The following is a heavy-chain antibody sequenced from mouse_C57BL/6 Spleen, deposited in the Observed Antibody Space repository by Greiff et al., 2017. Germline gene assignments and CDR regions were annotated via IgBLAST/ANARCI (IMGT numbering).Heavy chain of an antibody. V-gene: IGHV5-12*01. Sequence: EVKLQESGGGLVQPGGSLKLSCAASGFTFSDYYMYWVRQTPEKRLEWVAYISNGGGSTYYPDTVKGRFTISRDNAKNTLYLQMSRLKSEDTAMYYCARQGYYNYAMDYWGQGTSVTVSS. CDR3: ARQGYYNYAMDY. CDR1: GFTFSDYY. D-gene: IGHD2-12*01. CDR2: ISNGGGST. J-gene: IGHJ4*01.